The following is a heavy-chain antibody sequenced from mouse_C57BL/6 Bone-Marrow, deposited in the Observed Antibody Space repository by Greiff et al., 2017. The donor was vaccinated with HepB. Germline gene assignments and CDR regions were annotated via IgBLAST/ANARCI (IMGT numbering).Heavy chain of an antibody. V-gene: IGHV1-53*01. D-gene: IGHD1-1*01. CDR2: INPSNGGT. Sequence: QVHVKQPGTELVKPGASVKLSCKASGYTFTSYWMHWVKQRPGQGLEWIGNINPSNGGTNYNEKFKSKATLTVDKSSSTAYMQLSSLTSEDSAVYYCARDYGSSQYYFDYWGQGTTLTVSS. CDR3: ARDYGSSQYYFDY. CDR1: GYTFTSYW. J-gene: IGHJ2*01.